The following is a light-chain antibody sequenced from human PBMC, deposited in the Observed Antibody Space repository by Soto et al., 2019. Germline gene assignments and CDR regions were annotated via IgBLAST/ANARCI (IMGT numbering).Light chain of an antibody. CDR3: HQYAVSPLT. Sequence: EIVLTQSPATLSLSPGERATLSCRASQGVWSYVAWYQQKAGQAPRLLIYDSSKRPTGIPDRFSGSGSGTDFTLSVTRLEPEDFAVYYCHQYAVSPLTFGGGTTVEIK. J-gene: IGKJ4*01. CDR1: QGVWSY. CDR2: DSS. V-gene: IGKV3-20*01.